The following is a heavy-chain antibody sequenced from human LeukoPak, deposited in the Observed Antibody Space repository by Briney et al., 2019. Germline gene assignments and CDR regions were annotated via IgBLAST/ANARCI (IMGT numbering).Heavy chain of an antibody. J-gene: IGHJ4*02. CDR3: AKSGRTLIRAGSQRGYFDY. V-gene: IGHV1-2*02. CDR2: INPNSGGT. Sequence: ASVKVSCKASGYTFTGYYMHWVRQAPGQGLEWMGWINPNSGGTNYAQKFQGRVTMTRDTSISTAYMELSRLRSDDTAVYYCAKSGRTLIRAGSQRGYFDYWGQGTLVTVSS. D-gene: IGHD6-19*01. CDR1: GYTFTGYY.